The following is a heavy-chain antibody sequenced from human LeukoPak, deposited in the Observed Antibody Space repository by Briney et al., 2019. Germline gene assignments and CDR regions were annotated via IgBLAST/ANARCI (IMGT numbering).Heavy chain of an antibody. CDR3: ARGKTTVYCGGDCYAFDY. V-gene: IGHV1-2*02. D-gene: IGHD2-21*02. Sequence: ASVKVSCKTSEYTFTGYYMHWVRQAPGQGLEWMGWNSPNSGGTNYAQKFQGRVTMTSDTSISTAYMELSRLRSDDTAVYYCARGKTTVYCGGDCYAFDYWGQGSLVTVSS. CDR2: NSPNSGGT. J-gene: IGHJ4*02. CDR1: EYTFTGYY.